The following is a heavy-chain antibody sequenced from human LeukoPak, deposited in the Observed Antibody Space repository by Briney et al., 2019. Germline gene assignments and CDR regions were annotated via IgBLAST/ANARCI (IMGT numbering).Heavy chain of an antibody. CDR1: GLTFSGYS. CDR3: ARGVSSGWYGD. CDR2: ISTSSSTI. Sequence: SGGSLRLSCAASGLTFSGYSMNWARQAPGKGLEWISYISTSSSTIYYADSVKGRFTISRDNARNTLHLQMNRLRAEDTAVYYCARGVSSGWYGDWGQGTLVTVSS. J-gene: IGHJ4*02. D-gene: IGHD6-19*01. V-gene: IGHV3-48*01.